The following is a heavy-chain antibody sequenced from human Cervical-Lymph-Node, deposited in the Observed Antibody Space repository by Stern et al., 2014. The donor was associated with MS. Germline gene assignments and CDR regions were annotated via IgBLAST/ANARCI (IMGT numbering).Heavy chain of an antibody. V-gene: IGHV3-15*02. D-gene: IGHD6-19*01. Sequence: EVQLVESGGALVKPGGSLRLSCAASGFTFGDTWMSWVRQAPGQGLEWVGRIKSETDGGTADYAAPVKGRITISRDDSKNTVYLQMNSLKTEDTAVYYCVVSGWYSKFDYWGQGTLVTVSS. CDR1: GFTFGDTW. CDR2: IKSETDGGTA. J-gene: IGHJ4*02. CDR3: VVSGWYSKFDY.